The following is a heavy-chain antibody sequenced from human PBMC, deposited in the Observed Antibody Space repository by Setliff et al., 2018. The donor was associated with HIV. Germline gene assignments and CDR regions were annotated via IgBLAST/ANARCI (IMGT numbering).Heavy chain of an antibody. J-gene: IGHJ5*02. CDR3: ARRKVGAHTGGWFDP. CDR2: VNHSGST. Sequence: SETLSLTCAVYGGSFSGYYWSWIRQSPGKDLEWIGEVNHSGSTYYNPSLKSRVTISVDTSKNQFSLKLSSVTAADTAVYYCARRKVGAHTGGWFDPWGQGTLVTVSS. V-gene: IGHV4-34*01. CDR1: GGSFSGYY. D-gene: IGHD1-26*01.